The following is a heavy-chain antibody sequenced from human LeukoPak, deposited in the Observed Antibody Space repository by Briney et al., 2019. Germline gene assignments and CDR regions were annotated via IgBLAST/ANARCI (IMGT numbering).Heavy chain of an antibody. D-gene: IGHD2-2*01. CDR2: ISSSGSTI. CDR1: GFTFSDYY. V-gene: IGHV3-11*01. J-gene: IGHJ6*03. Sequence: KAGGSLRLSCAASGFTFSDYYMSWIRQAPGKGLEWVSYISSSGSTIYYADSVKGRFTISRDNAKNSLYLQMNSLRAEDTAVYYCARKDIVVVPAAMYYYYYYMGVWGKGTTVTVSS. CDR3: ARKDIVVVPAAMYYYYYYMGV.